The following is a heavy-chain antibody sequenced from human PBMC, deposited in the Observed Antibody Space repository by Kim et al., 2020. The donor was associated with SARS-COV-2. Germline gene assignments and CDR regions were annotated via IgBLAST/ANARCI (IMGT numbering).Heavy chain of an antibody. D-gene: IGHD6-6*01. V-gene: IGHV3-23*01. CDR2: ISGSGGST. J-gene: IGHJ4*02. CDR1: GFTFSSYA. CDR3: AKRLYSSSSLPGED. Sequence: GGSLRLSCAASGFTFSSYAMSWVRQAPGKGLEWVSAISGSGGSTYYADSVKGRFTISRDNSKNTLYLQMNSLRAEDTAVYYCAKRLYSSSSLPGEDWGQGTLVTVSS.